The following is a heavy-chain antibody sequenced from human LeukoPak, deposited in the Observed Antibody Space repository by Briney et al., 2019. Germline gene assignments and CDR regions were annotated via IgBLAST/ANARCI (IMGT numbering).Heavy chain of an antibody. V-gene: IGHV4-39*07. CDR2: IYYSGST. J-gene: IGHJ4*02. CDR3: ARVQTPDMLWFGELRLSFDY. CDR1: GGSISSSSYY. Sequence: SETLSLTCTVSGGSISSSSYYWGWIRQPPGKGLEWIGSIYYSGSTYYNPSLKSRVTISVDTSKNQFSLKLSSVTAADTAVYYCARVQTPDMLWFGELRLSFDYWGQGTLVTVSS. D-gene: IGHD3-10*01.